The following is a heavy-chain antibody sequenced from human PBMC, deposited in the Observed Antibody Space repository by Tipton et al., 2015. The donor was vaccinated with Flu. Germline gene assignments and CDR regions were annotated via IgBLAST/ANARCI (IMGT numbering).Heavy chain of an antibody. Sequence: TLSLTCTVSGGSISTYYWSWIRQPPGKGLEWIGFINYNGGTDYNPSLKGRVTISVDTSKNQFSLRLSSATAADTAVYYCARAPYSDYDTSGSSFDYWGQGTLVTVSS. D-gene: IGHD3-22*01. V-gene: IGHV4-59*01. CDR2: INYNGGT. CDR3: ARAPYSDYDTSGSSFDY. J-gene: IGHJ4*02. CDR1: GGSISTYY.